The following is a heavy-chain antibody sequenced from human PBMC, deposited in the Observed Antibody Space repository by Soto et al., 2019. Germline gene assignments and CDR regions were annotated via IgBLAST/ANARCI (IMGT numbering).Heavy chain of an antibody. J-gene: IGHJ4*02. CDR1: GYSISSSNC. V-gene: IGHV4-28*01. D-gene: IGHD1-26*01. CDR3: ARREIEGPIDY. Sequence: QVQLQESGPGLVKPSDTLSLTCAVSGYSISSSNCWGWIRQPPGKGLEWIGDIYSSGTPYYNPSLKSRVTMSVDTSKNQFSLKLTSVTAVDTAVYYCARREIEGPIDYWGQGTLVTVSS. CDR2: IYSSGTP.